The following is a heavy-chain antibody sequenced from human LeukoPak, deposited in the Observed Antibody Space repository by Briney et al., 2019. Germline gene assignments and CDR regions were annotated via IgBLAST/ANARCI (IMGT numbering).Heavy chain of an antibody. V-gene: IGHV3-7*01. CDR2: IKQDGSEK. CDR3: ARGSSGYSYILSY. Sequence: GGSLRLSCAASGFTFSNYWMTWFRQTPGKGLEWVGNIKQDGSEKYYVDSVKGRFTISRDNAKNSLYLQMSSLRAEDTAMYYCARGSSGYSYILSYWGQGALVTVSS. D-gene: IGHD5-18*01. J-gene: IGHJ4*02. CDR1: GFTFSNYW.